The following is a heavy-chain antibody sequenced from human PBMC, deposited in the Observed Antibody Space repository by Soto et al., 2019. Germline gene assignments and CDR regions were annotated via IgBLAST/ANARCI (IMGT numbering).Heavy chain of an antibody. J-gene: IGHJ4*02. V-gene: IGHV3-13*01. CDR2: IGSAGDT. CDR3: AKADDGGTHFEN. CDR1: GFTVSRYD. Sequence: EVQLVESGGGLVQPGGSLRLSCAASGFTVSRYDMHWVRQATGKGLEWVSVIGSAGDTYYPGSVKGRFTISRENAQNSLNLQMTSLRAEDTAVYYCAKADDGGTHFENWGQGTLVTVSS. D-gene: IGHD4-17*01.